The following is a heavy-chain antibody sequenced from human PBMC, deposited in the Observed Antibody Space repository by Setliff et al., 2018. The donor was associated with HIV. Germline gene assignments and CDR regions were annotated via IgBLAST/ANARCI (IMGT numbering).Heavy chain of an antibody. CDR3: ARTPYGEQSHFHY. D-gene: IGHD4-17*01. CDR1: GGSFSGSY. V-gene: IGHV4-34*01. Sequence: SETLSLTCVVYGGSFSGSYWSWIRQSPGAGLEWIGNINFSGDTYNNPSLKGRVTISLDSSKNQFSLNLTSVTAADTAVYYCARTPYGEQSHFHYWGQGTLVTVSS. J-gene: IGHJ4*02. CDR2: INFSGDT.